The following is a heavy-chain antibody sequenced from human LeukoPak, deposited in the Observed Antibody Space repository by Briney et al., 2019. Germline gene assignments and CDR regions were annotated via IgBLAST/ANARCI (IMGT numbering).Heavy chain of an antibody. V-gene: IGHV1-46*01. CDR2: IYPRDGST. CDR3: ARDQEGFDY. Sequence: GASVKVPCKASGYTFTSNYIDWVRQAPGQGLEWMGMIYPRDGSTSYAQKFQGRVTVTRDTSTSTVHMELSGLRSEDTAVYYCARDQEGFDYWGQGTLVTVSS. J-gene: IGHJ4*02. CDR1: GYTFTSNY.